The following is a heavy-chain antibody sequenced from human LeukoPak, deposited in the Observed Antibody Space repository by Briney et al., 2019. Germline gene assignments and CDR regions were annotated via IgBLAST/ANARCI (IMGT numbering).Heavy chain of an antibody. CDR1: GYTFTSYG. CDR3: ARDLAVAGTNYYYYGMDV. Sequence: ASVKVSCKASGYTFTSYGISWVRQAPGQGLEWMGWINTNTGNPTYAQGFTGRFVFSLDTSVSTAYLQISSLKAEDTAVYYCARDLAVAGTNYYYYGMDVWGQGTAITVSS. CDR2: INTNTGNP. V-gene: IGHV7-4-1*02. J-gene: IGHJ6*02. D-gene: IGHD6-19*01.